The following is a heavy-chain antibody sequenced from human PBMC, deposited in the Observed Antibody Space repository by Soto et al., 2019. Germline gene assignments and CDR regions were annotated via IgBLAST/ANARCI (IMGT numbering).Heavy chain of an antibody. CDR2: IIPIFGTA. CDR1: GGTFSSYA. CDR3: ARDHYGDYSRLRTNWFDP. D-gene: IGHD4-17*01. Sequence: QVQLVQSGAEVKKPGSSVKVSCKASGGTFSSYAISWVRQAPGQGLEWMGGIIPIFGTANYAQKFQGRVTITADESTSTAYMELSSLRSEDTAVYYCARDHYGDYSRLRTNWFDPWGQGTLVTVSS. V-gene: IGHV1-69*12. J-gene: IGHJ5*02.